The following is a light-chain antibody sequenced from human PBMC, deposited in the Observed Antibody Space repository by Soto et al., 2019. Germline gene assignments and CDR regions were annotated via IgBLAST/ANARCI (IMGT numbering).Light chain of an antibody. Sequence: DIQMTQSPSTLSASVGDRVTITCRASQSISSWLAWYQQKPGKAPKLLIYKASNLKSGVPSRFSGSGSETEFTLTISGLQPDDFATYYCQQYYSYSGTFGQGTKVEIK. V-gene: IGKV1-5*03. CDR1: QSISSW. J-gene: IGKJ1*01. CDR3: QQYYSYSGT. CDR2: KAS.